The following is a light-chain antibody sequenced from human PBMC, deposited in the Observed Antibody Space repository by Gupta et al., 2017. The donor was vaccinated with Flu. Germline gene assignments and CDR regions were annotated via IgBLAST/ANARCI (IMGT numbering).Light chain of an antibody. CDR2: RNN. CDR1: SPNIGNNF. Sequence: RVTISCSGSSPNIGNNFVFWYRQLPGTTPKLLIYRNNERPSGVPDRFSGSKSGTSASLGITGLRSEDDSDYYCATWDDSLSGWVFGGGTKLTVL. J-gene: IGLJ3*02. CDR3: ATWDDSLSGWV. V-gene: IGLV1-47*01.